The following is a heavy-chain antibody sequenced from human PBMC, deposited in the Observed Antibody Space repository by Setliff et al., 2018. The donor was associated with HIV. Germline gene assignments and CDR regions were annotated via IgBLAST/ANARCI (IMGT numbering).Heavy chain of an antibody. J-gene: IGHJ4*02. D-gene: IGHD6-6*01. CDR1: GYTFTTYS. Sequence: ASVKVSCKASGYTFTTYSLHWVRQAPGQSLEWMGWINVGKGDTKYSQELQGRITITTDTSTSTGYMELRSLRSDDTAVYYCARGQYSSSSGAFDYWGQGTLVTVSS. V-gene: IGHV1-3*01. CDR3: ARGQYSSSSGAFDY. CDR2: INVGKGDT.